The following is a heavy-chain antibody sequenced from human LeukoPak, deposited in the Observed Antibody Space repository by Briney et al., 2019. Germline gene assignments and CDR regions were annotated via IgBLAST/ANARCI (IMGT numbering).Heavy chain of an antibody. V-gene: IGHV3-23*01. CDR3: AKGMRWDLRCFDY. D-gene: IGHD1-26*01. CDR2: VRGNGATT. J-gene: IGHJ4*02. Sequence: PGGSLRLSCAASGFTFSSYAMHWVRQAPGKGLEWVSTVRGNGATTYYADSVEGRFTVSRDNSKNTLYLQMNSLRADDTAVYYCAKGMRWDLRCFDYWGQGTLVTVSS. CDR1: GFTFSSYA.